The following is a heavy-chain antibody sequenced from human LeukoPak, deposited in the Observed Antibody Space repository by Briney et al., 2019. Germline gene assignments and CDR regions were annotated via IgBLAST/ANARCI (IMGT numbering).Heavy chain of an antibody. CDR3: ARDSSSRAFDY. Sequence: SETLSLTCTVSGDSISSYYWSWIRQPAGKGLEWIGRIYSSGSTNYNPSLKSRITMSVDTSKNQFFLKLSSVTAADTAVYYCARDSSSRAFDYWGQGTLVTVSS. J-gene: IGHJ4*02. V-gene: IGHV4-4*07. CDR1: GDSISSYY. D-gene: IGHD6-13*01. CDR2: IYSSGST.